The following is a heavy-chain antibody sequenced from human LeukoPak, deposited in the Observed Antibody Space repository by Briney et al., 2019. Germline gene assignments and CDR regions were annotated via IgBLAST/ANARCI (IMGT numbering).Heavy chain of an antibody. CDR1: GYSISSGYY. D-gene: IGHD6-13*01. J-gene: IGHJ6*03. CDR2: MYHSGST. V-gene: IGHV4-38-2*01. Sequence: PSETLSLTCAVSGYSISSGYYWGWFRQPPGKGLEWIGCMYHSGSTYYNPSLKSRVTISVDTSKNQFSLKLSSVTAADTAVYYCARQGGSSSPYYYYYMDVWGKGTTLTVSS. CDR3: ARQGGSSSPYYYYYMDV.